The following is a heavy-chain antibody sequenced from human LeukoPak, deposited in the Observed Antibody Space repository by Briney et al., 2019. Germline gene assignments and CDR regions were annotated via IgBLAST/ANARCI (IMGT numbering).Heavy chain of an antibody. CDR2: ISSSSSYI. V-gene: IGHV3-21*01. J-gene: IGHJ3*02. Sequence: PGGSLRLSCAASGFTFSSYSMNWVRQAPGKGLEWVSSISSSSSYIYYADSVKGRFTISRDNAKNSLYLQMNSLRAEDTAVYYCARVYESRRIQLWSLPPNDAFDIWGQGTMVTVSS. D-gene: IGHD5-18*01. CDR1: GFTFSSYS. CDR3: ARVYESRRIQLWSLPPNDAFDI.